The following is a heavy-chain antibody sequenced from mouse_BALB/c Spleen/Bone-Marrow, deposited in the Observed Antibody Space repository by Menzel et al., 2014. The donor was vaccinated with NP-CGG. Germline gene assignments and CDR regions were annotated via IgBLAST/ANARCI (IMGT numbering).Heavy chain of an antibody. CDR3: ARVWYFDY. CDR1: GFTFSSYG. Sequence: EAQLAESGGGLVQPGGSLKLSCAASGFTFSSYGMSWVRQTPDKRLELVATINSNGGSTYYPDSVKGRFTISRDNAKNTLYLQMSSLKSEDTAMYYCARVWYFDYWGQGTSLTVPS. V-gene: IGHV5-6-3*01. J-gene: IGHJ2*03. CDR2: INSNGGST.